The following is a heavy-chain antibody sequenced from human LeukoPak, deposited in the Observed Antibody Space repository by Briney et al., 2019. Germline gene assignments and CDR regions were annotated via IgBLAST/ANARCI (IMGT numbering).Heavy chain of an antibody. CDR2: IYYSGST. CDR3: ASSYYDILTGYFDAFDI. V-gene: IGHV4-59*01. Sequence: SETLSLTCTVSGGSISSYYWSWIRQPPGKGLEWIGYIYYSGSTNYNPSLKSRVTISVDTSKNQFSQKLSSVTAADTAVYYCASSYYDILTGYFDAFDIWGQGTMVTVSS. D-gene: IGHD3-9*01. CDR1: GGSISSYY. J-gene: IGHJ3*02.